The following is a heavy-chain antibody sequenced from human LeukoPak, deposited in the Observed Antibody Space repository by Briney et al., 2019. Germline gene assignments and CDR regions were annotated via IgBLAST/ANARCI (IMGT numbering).Heavy chain of an antibody. Sequence: GGSLRLSCAASGFTFSSYSMNWVRQAPGKGLEWVAFIRYDGSNKYYADSVKGRFTISRDNSKNTLYLQMNSLRAEDTAVYYCAKDLGQYCSSTSCYPYFDYWGQGTLVTVSS. CDR1: GFTFSSYS. CDR3: AKDLGQYCSSTSCYPYFDY. D-gene: IGHD2-2*01. V-gene: IGHV3-30*02. CDR2: IRYDGSNK. J-gene: IGHJ4*02.